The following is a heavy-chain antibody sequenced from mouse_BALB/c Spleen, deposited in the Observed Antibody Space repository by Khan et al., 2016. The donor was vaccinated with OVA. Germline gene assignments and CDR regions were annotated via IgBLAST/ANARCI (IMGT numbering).Heavy chain of an antibody. D-gene: IGHD4-1*01. CDR2: IDPANGDT. CDR3: ARGDWDVFAY. Sequence: VQLKQSGAELVKPGASVKLSCTASGFNIKDTYMHWVKQRPEQGLEWIGRIDPANGDTTYDPKFQGKATLTADTSSNTAYLHFSSLTSEDAAVYYCARGDWDVFAYWGQGTLVTVSA. CDR1: GFNIKDTY. J-gene: IGHJ3*01. V-gene: IGHV14-3*02.